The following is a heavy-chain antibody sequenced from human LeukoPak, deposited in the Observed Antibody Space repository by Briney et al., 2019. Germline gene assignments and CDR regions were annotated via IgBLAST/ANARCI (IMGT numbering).Heavy chain of an antibody. D-gene: IGHD3-10*01. CDR2: IKSKDDGGTT. CDR3: TVRGRLDY. CDR1: GFTFTNAW. J-gene: IGHJ4*02. V-gene: IGHV3-15*01. Sequence: PGGSLRLSCAASGFTFTNAWMKWVRQAPGKGLEWVGHIKSKDDGGTTRYAAPVTDRFTISRDDSKNTLYLQMNSLKTEDTAVYYCTVRGRLDYWGQGTLVTVSS.